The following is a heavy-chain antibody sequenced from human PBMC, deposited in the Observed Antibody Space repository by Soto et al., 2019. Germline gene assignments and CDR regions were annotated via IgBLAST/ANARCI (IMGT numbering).Heavy chain of an antibody. CDR1: GGSFSGYY. V-gene: IGHV4-34*01. CDR2: INHSGST. CDR3: ARGVASRGSQYCSGWYRSNWFDP. Sequence: QVQLQQWGAGLLKPSETLSLTCAVYGGSFSGYYWSWIRQPPGKGLEWIGEINHSGSTNYNPSLKSRVTISVDTSKNQFSLKLSSVTAADTAVYYCARGVASRGSQYCSGWYRSNWFDPWGQGTLVTVSS. J-gene: IGHJ5*02. D-gene: IGHD6-19*01.